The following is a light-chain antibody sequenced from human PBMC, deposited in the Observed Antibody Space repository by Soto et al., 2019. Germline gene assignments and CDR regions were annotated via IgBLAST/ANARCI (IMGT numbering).Light chain of an antibody. CDR3: PQYDNSVWT. J-gene: IGKJ1*01. Sequence: IVLTRSPGTLSSSPGGRATLSCRASQSVSTNNLAWYQQRPGQAPRLLIYGASRRATGIPDRFSGSGSGTDFTLTISRLEPEDLAVYYCPQYDNSVWTFGQGTKVDIK. CDR1: QSVSTNN. V-gene: IGKV3-20*01. CDR2: GAS.